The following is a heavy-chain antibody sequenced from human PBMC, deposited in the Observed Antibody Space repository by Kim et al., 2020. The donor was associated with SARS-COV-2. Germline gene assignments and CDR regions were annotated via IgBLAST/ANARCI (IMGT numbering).Heavy chain of an antibody. CDR3: ARVPRWFGERSYFDY. CDR2: INSDGSST. CDR1: GFTFSSYW. J-gene: IGHJ4*02. D-gene: IGHD3-10*01. V-gene: IGHV3-74*01. Sequence: GGSLRLSCAASGFTFSSYWMHWVRQAPGKGLVWVSRINSDGSSTSYADSVKGRFTISRDNAKNTLYLQMNSLRAEDTAVYYCARVPRWFGERSYFDYWGQGTLVTVSS.